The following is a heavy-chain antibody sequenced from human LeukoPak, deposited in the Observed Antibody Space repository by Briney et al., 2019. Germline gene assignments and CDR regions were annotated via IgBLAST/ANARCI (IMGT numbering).Heavy chain of an antibody. Sequence: KPGGSLRLSCAASGFTFNSHDMNWVRQAPGKGLEWLSSITSASTNYIYYADSVKGRFTISRDDAKNSLYLQMDSLRAEDTAIYYCARDDDDFGYWGQGTLVTVSS. J-gene: IGHJ4*02. D-gene: IGHD3-3*01. V-gene: IGHV3-21*01. CDR2: ITSASTNYI. CDR3: ARDDDDFGY. CDR1: GFTFNSHD.